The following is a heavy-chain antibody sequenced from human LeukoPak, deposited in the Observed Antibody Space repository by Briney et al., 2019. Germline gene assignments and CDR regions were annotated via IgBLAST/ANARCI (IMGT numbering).Heavy chain of an antibody. V-gene: IGHV4-61*02. CDR3: ARGPYYYDSSGYYHTFDY. J-gene: IGHJ4*02. Sequence: SETLSLICTVSGGSISSGSYYWSWIRQPAGKGLEWIGRIYTSGSTNYNPSLKSRVTISVDTSKNQFSLKLSSVTAADTAVYYCARGPYYYDSSGYYHTFDYWGQGTLVTVSS. CDR2: IYTSGST. CDR1: GGSISSGSYY. D-gene: IGHD3-22*01.